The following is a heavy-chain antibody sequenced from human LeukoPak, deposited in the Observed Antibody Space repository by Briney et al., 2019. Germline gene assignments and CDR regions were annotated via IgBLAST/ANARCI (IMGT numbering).Heavy chain of an antibody. J-gene: IGHJ5*02. Sequence: PSETLSLTCAVYGGSFSGYYWSWIRRPPGKGLEWIGEINHSGSTNYNPSLKSRVTISVDTSKNQFSLKLSSVTAADTAVYYCARARWYCTNGVCYRSWFDPWGQGTLVTVSS. V-gene: IGHV4-34*01. CDR2: INHSGST. CDR3: ARARWYCTNGVCYRSWFDP. CDR1: GGSFSGYY. D-gene: IGHD2-8*01.